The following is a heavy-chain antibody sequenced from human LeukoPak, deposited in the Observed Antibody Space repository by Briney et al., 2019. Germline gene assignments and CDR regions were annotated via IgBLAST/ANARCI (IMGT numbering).Heavy chain of an antibody. CDR3: ARGRRTKDWFDP. V-gene: IGHV1-46*01. CDR1: GYTFTSYY. CDR2: INPSGAST. J-gene: IGHJ5*02. Sequence: GASVKVSCKASGYTFTSYYLHWVRQAPGQGLEWMSIINPSGASTSYEQKLQGRVTMTTDTSTSTAYMELRSLRSDDTAVYYCARGRRTKDWFDPWGQGTLVTVSS.